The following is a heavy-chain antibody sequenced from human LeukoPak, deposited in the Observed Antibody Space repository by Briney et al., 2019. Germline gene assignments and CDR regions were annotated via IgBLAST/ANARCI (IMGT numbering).Heavy chain of an antibody. CDR3: ARGFDFKSTYFES. V-gene: IGHV4-61*08. J-gene: IGHJ4*02. CDR2: IDYSGST. Sequence: SETLSLTCTVSGGSISSGGYYWSWIRQHPGKGLEWIGYIDYSGSTNYNPSLKSRVTISIDTSKNQFSLRLASVTAADSAVYYCARGFDFKSTYFESWGQGTLVTVSS. D-gene: IGHD5-12*01. CDR1: GGSISSGGYY.